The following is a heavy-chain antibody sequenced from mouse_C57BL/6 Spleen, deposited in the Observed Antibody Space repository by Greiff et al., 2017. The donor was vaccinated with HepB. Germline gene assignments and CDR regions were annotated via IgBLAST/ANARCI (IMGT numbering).Heavy chain of an antibody. V-gene: IGHV1-47*01. CDR1: GYTFTTYP. Sequence: QVQLQQSGAELVKPGASVKMSCKASGYTFTTYPIEWMKQNHGKSLEWIGNFHPYNDDTKYNQKFKDKATLTVDKSSSTAYMQLSSLTSEDSAVYYCAKELGRGNYWGQGTTLTVSS. J-gene: IGHJ2*01. CDR2: FHPYNDDT. CDR3: AKELGRGNY. D-gene: IGHD4-1*01.